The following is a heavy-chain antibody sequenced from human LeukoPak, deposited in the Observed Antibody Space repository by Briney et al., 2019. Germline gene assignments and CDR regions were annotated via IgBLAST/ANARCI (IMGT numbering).Heavy chain of an antibody. J-gene: IGHJ5*02. Sequence: AGGSLRLSCSASGFTFDIYWMTWVRQAPGKGLEWVANINNDGGEKFYVDSVKGRFTISRDNAHNSLYLHMDSLRADDTAVYYCARDPVPYVENNWFDPWGQGTMVTVSS. CDR2: INNDGGEK. D-gene: IGHD2-2*01. CDR3: ARDPVPYVENNWFDP. CDR1: GFTFDIYW. V-gene: IGHV3-7*01.